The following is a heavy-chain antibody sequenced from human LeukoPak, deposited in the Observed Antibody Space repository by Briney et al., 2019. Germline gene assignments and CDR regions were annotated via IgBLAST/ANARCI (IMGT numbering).Heavy chain of an antibody. J-gene: IGHJ4*02. CDR2: IYYSGST. D-gene: IGHD6-19*01. CDR3: ARVRGLAVAGPVRDY. V-gene: IGHV4-59*12. Sequence: KPSETLSLTCTVSGGSISSYYWSWIRQPPGKGLEWIGYIYYSGSTNYNPSLKSRVTISVDTSKNQFSLKLSSVTAADTAVYYCARVRGLAVAGPVRDYWGQGTLVTVSS. CDR1: GGSISSYY.